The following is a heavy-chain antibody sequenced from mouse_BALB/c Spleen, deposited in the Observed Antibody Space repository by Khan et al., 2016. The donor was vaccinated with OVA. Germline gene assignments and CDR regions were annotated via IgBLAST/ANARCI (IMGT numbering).Heavy chain of an antibody. CDR3: ARVYGGDFDY. V-gene: IGHV3-2*02. Sequence: EVKLLESGPGLVKPSQSLSLTCTVTGYSITSDYAWNWIRQFPGNKLEWMGFISYSGNTKYNPSLKSRFSITRDTSKNQFFLQLNSVTTEDTATXYCARVYGGDFDYWGQGTSLTVSS. CDR2: ISYSGNT. CDR1: GYSITSDYA. D-gene: IGHD1-1*01. J-gene: IGHJ2*02.